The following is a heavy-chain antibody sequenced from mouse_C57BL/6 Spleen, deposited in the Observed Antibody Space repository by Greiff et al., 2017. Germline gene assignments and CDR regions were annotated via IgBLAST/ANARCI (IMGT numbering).Heavy chain of an antibody. J-gene: IGHJ4*01. Sequence: EVMLVESGGGLVQSGRSLRLSCATSGFTFSDFYMEWVRQAPGKGLEWIAASRNKANDYTTEYSASVKGRFIVSRDTSQSILYLQMNALRAEDTAIYYCARGGYYDYDGYAMDYWGQGTSVTVSS. CDR2: SRNKANDYTT. CDR3: ARGGYYDYDGYAMDY. D-gene: IGHD2-4*01. V-gene: IGHV7-1*01. CDR1: GFTFSDFY.